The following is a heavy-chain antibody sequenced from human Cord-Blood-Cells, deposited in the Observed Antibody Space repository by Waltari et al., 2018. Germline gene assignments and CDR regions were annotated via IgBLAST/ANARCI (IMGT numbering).Heavy chain of an antibody. D-gene: IGHD2-2*01. Sequence: QVQLVESGGGVVQPGRSLRLSCAPSGFTFSSYAMHWVRQAPGKGLRCGAVISYDGSNKYYADSVKGRVTISRDNSKNTLYLQMNSLRAEDTAVYYCAGDSTSGGDYWGQGTLVTVSS. V-gene: IGHV3-30-3*01. CDR1: GFTFSSYA. J-gene: IGHJ4*02. CDR3: AGDSTSGGDY. CDR2: ISYDGSNK.